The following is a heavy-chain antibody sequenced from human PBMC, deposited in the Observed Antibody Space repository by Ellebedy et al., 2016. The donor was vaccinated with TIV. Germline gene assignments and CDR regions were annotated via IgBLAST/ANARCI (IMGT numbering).Heavy chain of an antibody. CDR3: ARGKSGTYIHNAFDS. V-gene: IGHV3-23*01. J-gene: IGHJ4*02. D-gene: IGHD1-1*01. CDR1: GFTFSNYA. Sequence: GESLKISCAASGFTFSNYAMSWVRQAPGKGLEWVSGFGVSGDTTYYADSVKGRFTISRDNFKNTLYLQMNSLRADDTAIYYSARGKSGTYIHNAFDSWGQGTLVTVSS. CDR2: FGVSGDTT.